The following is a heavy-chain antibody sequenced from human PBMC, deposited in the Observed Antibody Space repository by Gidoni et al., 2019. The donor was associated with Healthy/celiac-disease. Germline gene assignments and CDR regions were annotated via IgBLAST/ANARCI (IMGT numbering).Heavy chain of an antibody. J-gene: IGHJ4*02. D-gene: IGHD3-3*01. CDR3: ARRLGIFGVVTTWFDY. CDR2: IYHSCST. CDR1: GGSISSSNS. Sequence: QVQLQESGPGLVKHSGTLSLTCSVSGGSISSSNSWSWVLQPPGKVLEWIGEIYHSCSTNYNPSRKSRVTISVDKSKNQFSLKLSSVTAADTAVYYCARRLGIFGVVTTWFDYWGQGTLVTVSS. V-gene: IGHV4-4*02.